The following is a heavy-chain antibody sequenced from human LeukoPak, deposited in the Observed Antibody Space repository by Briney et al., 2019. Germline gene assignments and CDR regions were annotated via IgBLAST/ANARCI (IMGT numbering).Heavy chain of an antibody. CDR2: IYSSGTT. CDR3: ARDRGDYIFDY. D-gene: IGHD4-17*01. V-gene: IGHV4-39*07. J-gene: IGHJ4*02. CDR1: GDSISSGNYY. Sequence: ASETLSLTCTVSGDSISSGNYYWGWFRQPPEKGLEWIGNIYSSGTTYYNPSLRSQVTMSVDTSKNQFSLKVTSVTAADTAVYYCARDRGDYIFDYWGQGTLVTVSS.